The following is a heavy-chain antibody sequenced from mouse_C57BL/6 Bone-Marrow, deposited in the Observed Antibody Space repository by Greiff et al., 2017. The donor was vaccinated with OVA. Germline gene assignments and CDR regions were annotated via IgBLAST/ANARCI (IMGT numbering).Heavy chain of an antibody. CDR2: IHPNSGST. CDR3: ARLDTTVVNWYFDV. CDR1: GYTFTSYW. D-gene: IGHD1-1*01. V-gene: IGHV1-64*01. Sequence: VQLQQSGAELVKPGASVEISCKASGYTFTSYWMHWVKQRPGQGLEWLGMIHPNSGSTNYNEKFKSKATLTVDKSSSTAYMQLSSLTSEASAVYYCARLDTTVVNWYFDVWDTETTVTVSS. J-gene: IGHJ1*03.